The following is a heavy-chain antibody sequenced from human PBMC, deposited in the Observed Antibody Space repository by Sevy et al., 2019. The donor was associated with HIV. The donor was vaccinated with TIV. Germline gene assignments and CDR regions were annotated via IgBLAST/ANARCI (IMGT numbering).Heavy chain of an antibody. D-gene: IGHD6-6*01. V-gene: IGHV1-2*02. CDR3: ATEYSSSSTRPRGYAKAAGWFDP. CDR1: GYTFTGYY. J-gene: IGHJ5*02. CDR2: INPNSGGT. Sequence: ASVKVSCKASGYTFTGYYMHWVRQAPGQGLEWMGWINPNSGGTNYAQKFQGRVTMTRDTSISTAYMELSRLRSDDTAVYYCATEYSSSSTRPRGYAKAAGWFDPWGQGTLVTVSS.